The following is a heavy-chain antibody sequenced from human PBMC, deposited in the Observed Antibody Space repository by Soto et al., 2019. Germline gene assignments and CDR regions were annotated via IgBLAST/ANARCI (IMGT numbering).Heavy chain of an antibody. Sequence: EVHLVESGGGLVQPGGSLRLSCEASGFSFSNSWMNWVRQAPGKGLEWVANVNQDESEKNYVDSVKGRFIISRDNARNSLHLQMHNLRAEDTAIYYCARDPYGGLPMVRAAYWGQGTLVTVSS. CDR3: ARDPYGGLPMVRAAY. D-gene: IGHD3-10*01. CDR2: VNQDESEK. CDR1: GFSFSNSW. J-gene: IGHJ4*02. V-gene: IGHV3-7*03.